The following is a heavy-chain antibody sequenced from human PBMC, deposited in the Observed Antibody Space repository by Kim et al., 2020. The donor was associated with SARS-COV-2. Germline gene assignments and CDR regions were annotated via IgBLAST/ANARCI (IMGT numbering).Heavy chain of an antibody. CDR3: ARQLWFGDYLIHYNWFDP. CDR2: IYYSGST. D-gene: IGHD3-10*01. V-gene: IGHV4-39*01. J-gene: IGHJ5*02. Sequence: SETLSLTCTVSGGSISSSSYYWGWIRQPPGKGLEWIGSIYYSGSTYYNPSLKSRVTISVDTSKNQFSLKLSSVTAADTAVYYCARQLWFGDYLIHYNWFDPWGQGTLVTVSS. CDR1: GGSISSSSYY.